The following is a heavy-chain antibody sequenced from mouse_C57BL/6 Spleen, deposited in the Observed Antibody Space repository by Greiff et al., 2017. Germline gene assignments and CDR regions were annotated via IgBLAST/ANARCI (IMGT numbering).Heavy chain of an antibody. CDR1: GFNIKAYY. CDR2: IDPEDGET. V-gene: IGHV14-2*01. J-gene: IGHJ2*01. CDR3: AREILREYFDY. Sequence: EVQLQQSGAELVKPGASVKLSCTASGFNIKAYYMHWVKQRTEQGLEWIGRIDPEDGETKYVPKFQGKATITADTSSNTAYLQLSSLTSEDTAVYYCAREILREYFDYWGQGTTLTVSS. D-gene: IGHD1-1*01.